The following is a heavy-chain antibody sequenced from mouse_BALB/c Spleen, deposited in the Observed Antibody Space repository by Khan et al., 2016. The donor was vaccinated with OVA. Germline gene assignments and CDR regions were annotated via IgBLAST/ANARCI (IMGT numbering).Heavy chain of an antibody. CDR3: ARDGFRHNDAMDY. CDR2: INSSGST. V-gene: IGHV3-2*02. D-gene: IGHD2-3*01. CDR1: GYSITSDYA. J-gene: IGHJ4*01. Sequence: EVELVESGPGLVNPSQSLSLTCTVTGYSITSDYAWNWIRQFPGNKLEWMGYINSSGSTNYNPALKSRISITRDTSKNQFFLQLNSVTTEDTATYYCARDGFRHNDAMDYWGQGTSVTVSS.